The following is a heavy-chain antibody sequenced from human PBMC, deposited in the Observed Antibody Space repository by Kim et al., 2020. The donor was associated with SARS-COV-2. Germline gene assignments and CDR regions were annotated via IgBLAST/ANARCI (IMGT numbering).Heavy chain of an antibody. V-gene: IGHV7-4-1*02. J-gene: IGHJ4*02. CDR1: GYTFTSYA. D-gene: IGHD6-19*01. CDR2: INTNTGNP. Sequence: ASVKVSCKASGYTFTSYAMNWVRQAPGQGLEWMGWINTNTGNPTYAQGFTGRFVFSLDTSVSTAYLQISSLKAEDTAVYYCARVVVGARPDSSGWPLEYWGQGTLVTVSS. CDR3: ARVVVGARPDSSGWPLEY.